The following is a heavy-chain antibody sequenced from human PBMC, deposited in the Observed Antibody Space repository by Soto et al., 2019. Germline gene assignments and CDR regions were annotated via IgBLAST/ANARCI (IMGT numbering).Heavy chain of an antibody. CDR3: AKAARSVGWYGP. CDR1: AFTVSGDY. Sequence: LGLYCAPSAFTVSGDYMTWLPMATGMGLEYVAVIFRGLATLFADSEKGRFTISRDKSNNTPYLQMNSLRPEDTAVYECAKAARSVGWYGPRGLGTLVTVAS. CDR2: IFRGLAT. D-gene: IGHD2-15*01. J-gene: IGHJ5*02. V-gene: IGHV3-53*01.